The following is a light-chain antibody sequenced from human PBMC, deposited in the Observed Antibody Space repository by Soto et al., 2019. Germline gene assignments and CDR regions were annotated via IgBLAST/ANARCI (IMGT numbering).Light chain of an antibody. CDR1: QSVSTNS. V-gene: IGKV3-20*01. CDR2: GAS. Sequence: EIVWTTSPDTLSFSPVETSTLSCRASQSVSTNSLAWYQQRPGQAPRPLIYGASSRATGTPDRFSGSGSGTDFTLIISRLEPEDFAVYYCQKYGSSVLNCGGGNKVDIK. J-gene: IGKJ4*01. CDR3: QKYGSSVLN.